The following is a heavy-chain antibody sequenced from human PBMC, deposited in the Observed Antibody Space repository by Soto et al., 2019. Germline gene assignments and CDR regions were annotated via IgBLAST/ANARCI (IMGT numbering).Heavy chain of an antibody. V-gene: IGHV1-18*04. CDR2: ISGYNGNT. CDR1: GYTFTSDG. CDR3: ARDVHCGGAQGCRAMDV. J-gene: IGHJ6*02. Sequence: LQLVQSGAEVKKPGASVKVSCKASGYTFTSDGVSWLRQAPGQGLEWMGWISGYNGNTNYAQRFLDRVTWTTDTSMRTVYMELRSLRSDDSAVYYCARDVHCGGAQGCRAMDVWGQGTTITVSS. D-gene: IGHD2-21*01.